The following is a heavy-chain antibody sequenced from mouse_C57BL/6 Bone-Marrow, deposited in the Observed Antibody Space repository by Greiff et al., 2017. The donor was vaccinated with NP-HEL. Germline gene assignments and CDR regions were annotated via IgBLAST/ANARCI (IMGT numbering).Heavy chain of an antibody. CDR1: GYSITSGYY. J-gene: IGHJ3*01. V-gene: IGHV3-6*01. CDR3: ARVDDYDLDWFAY. CDR2: ISYDGSN. Sequence: ESGPGLVKPSQSLSLTCSVTGYSITSGYYWNWIRQFPGNKLEWMGYISYDGSNNYNPSLKNRISITRDTSKNQFFLKLNSVTTEDTATYYCARVDDYDLDWFAYWGQGTLVTVSA. D-gene: IGHD2-4*01.